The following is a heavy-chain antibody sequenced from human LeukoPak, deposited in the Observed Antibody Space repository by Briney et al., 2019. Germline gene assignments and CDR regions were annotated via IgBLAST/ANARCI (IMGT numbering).Heavy chain of an antibody. CDR3: AKDLSSSWALDY. J-gene: IGHJ4*02. CDR1: GFTFSSNG. V-gene: IGHV3-30*18. CDR2: ISYDGSNK. Sequence: GRSLRLSCGASGFTFSSNGMHWVRQAPGKGLEWVAVISYDGSNKYYADSVKGRFTISRDDFKNALSLQMNSLRTEDTAVYYCAKDLSSSWALDYWGQGTLVTVSS. D-gene: IGHD6-13*01.